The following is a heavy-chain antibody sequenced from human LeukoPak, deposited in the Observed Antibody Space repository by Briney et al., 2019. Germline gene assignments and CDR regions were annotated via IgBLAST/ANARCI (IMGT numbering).Heavy chain of an antibody. V-gene: IGHV3-23*01. CDR1: GFTFSSYT. CDR3: AKAASSSWPSYYYGMDV. D-gene: IGHD6-13*01. Sequence: GSLRLSCAASGFTFSSYTMSWVRQAPGKGLEWVSTITTSGGNTYYADSVKGRFTISKDNSKNTVYLQMSSLRVDDTAVYYCAKAASSSWPSYYYGMDVWGQGTTVTVSS. CDR2: ITTSGGNT. J-gene: IGHJ6*02.